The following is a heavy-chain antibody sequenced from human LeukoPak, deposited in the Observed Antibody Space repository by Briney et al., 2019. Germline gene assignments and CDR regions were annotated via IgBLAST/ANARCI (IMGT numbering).Heavy chain of an antibody. CDR3: ARVKGYSSSWAFRY. Sequence: SVKVSSYTSGYTAAGYYIHWARPAAGPGLECMGRFTPNRGGTNYDLKFQGRVTMTRDTSISTAYMELSRLRSGDTAVYYCARVKGYSSSWAFRYWGQGTLVTVSS. J-gene: IGHJ4*02. CDR1: GYTAAGYY. D-gene: IGHD6-13*01. V-gene: IGHV1-2*06. CDR2: FTPNRGGT.